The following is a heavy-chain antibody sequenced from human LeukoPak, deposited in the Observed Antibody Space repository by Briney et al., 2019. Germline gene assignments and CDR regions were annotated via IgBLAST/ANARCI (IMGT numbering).Heavy chain of an antibody. V-gene: IGHV3-11*01. D-gene: IGHD3-3*01. CDR3: ARVKSFYWSIRIFGVVTSGFDP. CDR2: ISSSGSTT. J-gene: IGHJ5*02. CDR1: GFTFSDYY. Sequence: GGSLRLSCAAAGFTFSDYYMSWVRQAPGKGLEWVSYISSSGSTTYYADSVKGRFTISTDNAKNPHYLRTNSLRAENTAVYYCARVKSFYWSIRIFGVVTSGFDPWGQGTLVTVSS.